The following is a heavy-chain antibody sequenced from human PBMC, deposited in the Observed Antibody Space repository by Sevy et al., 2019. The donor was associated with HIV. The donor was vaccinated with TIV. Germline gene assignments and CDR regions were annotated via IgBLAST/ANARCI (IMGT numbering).Heavy chain of an antibody. J-gene: IGHJ5*02. V-gene: IGHV3-7*03. D-gene: IGHD1-26*01. Sequence: ETLSLTCTVSGGSISSSSYYWGWIRQPPGKGLECVADIKQDGSEAYYVDSVKGRFTISRDNAKNSLYLQMNSLRDEDTAMYFCVRDKEVGASILDAWGQGTPVTVSS. CDR1: GGSISSSSYY. CDR3: VRDKEVGASILDA. CDR2: IKQDGSEA.